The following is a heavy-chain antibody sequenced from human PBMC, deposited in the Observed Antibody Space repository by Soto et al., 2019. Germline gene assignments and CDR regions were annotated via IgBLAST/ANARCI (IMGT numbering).Heavy chain of an antibody. V-gene: IGHV4-31*03. CDR1: GGSISCSDYY. CDR3: XRGRLGRIQPLPPFFDH. J-gene: IGHJ4*02. D-gene: IGHD1-26*01. CDR2: ISYSGTT. Sequence: NPSETLSLTCTDSGGSISCSDYYWSWIRQHPGKGLEWIGYISYSGTTYFDPSLKSRATISVDTSENQFSLKMTFVTAADTAVYYCXRGRLGRIQPLPPFFDHWGQGALVTVSS.